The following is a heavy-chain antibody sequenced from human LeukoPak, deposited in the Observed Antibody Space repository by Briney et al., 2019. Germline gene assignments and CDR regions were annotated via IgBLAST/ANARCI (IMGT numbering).Heavy chain of an antibody. CDR3: ARDKEQWLVPIDC. D-gene: IGHD6-19*01. CDR1: GGSISSSSYY. V-gene: IGHV4-39*07. CDR2: IYYSGST. Sequence: PSETLSLTCTVSGGSISSSSYYWGWIRQPPGKGLEWIGSIYYSGSTYYNPSLKSRVTISVDTSKNQFSLKLSSVTAADTAVYYCARDKEQWLVPIDCWGQGTLVTVSS. J-gene: IGHJ4*02.